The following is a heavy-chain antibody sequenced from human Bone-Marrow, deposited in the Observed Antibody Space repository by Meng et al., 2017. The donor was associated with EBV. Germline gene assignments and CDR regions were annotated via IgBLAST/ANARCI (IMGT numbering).Heavy chain of an antibody. CDR2: ISSTATYI. CDR3: VRGYYGSGSPPGGY. Sequence: EVQLVESGGGLVKPGGSLRRSGAASGFTFSSYNMNWVRQAPGKGLEWVSSISSTATYIYYADSVKGRFTISRDDAKNSLYLQMNSLRGEDTAVYYCVRGYYGSGSPPGGYWDQGTLGTVAS. D-gene: IGHD3-10*01. CDR1: GFTFSSYN. J-gene: IGHJ4*02. V-gene: IGHV3-21*01.